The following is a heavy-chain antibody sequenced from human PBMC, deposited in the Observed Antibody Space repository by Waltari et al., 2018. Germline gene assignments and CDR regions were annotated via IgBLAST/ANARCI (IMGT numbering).Heavy chain of an antibody. J-gene: IGHJ3*02. Sequence: QVQLQESGPGLVKPSHTLSLPCTVSGGSISSGGYYWIWIRQHPGKGLEWIGYIYYSGSTYYNPSLKSRVTISVDTSKNQFSLKLSSVTAADTAVYYCARVVIAMKDAFDIWGQGTMVTVSS. V-gene: IGHV4-31*03. CDR3: ARVVIAMKDAFDI. CDR2: IYYSGST. CDR1: GGSISSGGYY. D-gene: IGHD2-21*01.